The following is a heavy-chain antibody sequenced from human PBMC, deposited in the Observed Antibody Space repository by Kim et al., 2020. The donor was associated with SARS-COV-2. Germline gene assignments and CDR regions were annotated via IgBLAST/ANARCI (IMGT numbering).Heavy chain of an antibody. Sequence: SETLSLTCTVSGGSISSSSYYWGWIRQPPGKGLEWIGSIYYSGSTYYNPSLKSRVTISVDTSKNQFSLKLSSVTAADTAVYYCARGWELPGYDYWGQGTLVTVSS. D-gene: IGHD1-26*01. CDR3: ARGWELPGYDY. CDR1: GGSISSSSYY. V-gene: IGHV4-39*01. CDR2: IYYSGST. J-gene: IGHJ4*02.